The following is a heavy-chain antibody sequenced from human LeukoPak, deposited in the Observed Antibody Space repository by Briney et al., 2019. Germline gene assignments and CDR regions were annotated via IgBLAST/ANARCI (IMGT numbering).Heavy chain of an antibody. J-gene: IGHJ6*02. V-gene: IGHV4-31*03. CDR3: ARDLRSSSSSGINYYGMDV. Sequence: SQTLSLTCTVSGGSISRSGYYWSWIRQHPGKGLEWIGYIYYSESTYYNPSLKSRVTISVDTSKNQFSLKLSSVTAADTAVYYCARDLRSSSSSGINYYGMDVWGQGTTVTVSS. CDR1: GGSISRSGYY. D-gene: IGHD6-6*01. CDR2: IYYSEST.